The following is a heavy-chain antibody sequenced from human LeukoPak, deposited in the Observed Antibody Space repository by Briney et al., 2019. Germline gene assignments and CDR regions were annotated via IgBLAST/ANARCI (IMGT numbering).Heavy chain of an antibody. D-gene: IGHD2-8*01. CDR2: IKQDGSEK. J-gene: IGHJ2*01. CDR1: GFTFSSYW. V-gene: IGHV3-7*01. Sequence: GGSLRLSRAASGFTFSSYWMSWVRQAPGKGPEWVANIKQDGSEKYYVDSVKGRFTISRDNAKNSLYLQMNSLRAEDTAVYYCARHGRSARAHWYFDLWGRGTLVTVSS. CDR3: ARHGRSARAHWYFDL.